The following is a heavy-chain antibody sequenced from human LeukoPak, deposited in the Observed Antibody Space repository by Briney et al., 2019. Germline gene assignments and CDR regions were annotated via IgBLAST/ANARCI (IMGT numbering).Heavy chain of an antibody. D-gene: IGHD1-26*01. CDR3: ARDTGSYYFDY. V-gene: IGHV4-59*02. Sequence: SETLSLTCTVSGASVSTYYWSWIRQPPGKGLEWIAYIYYSGGTNYNPSLKSRVTMSVDASKNQFSLMLSSVTAADTAVYYCARDTGSYYFDYWGQGTLVTVSS. CDR2: IYYSGGT. CDR1: GASVSTYY. J-gene: IGHJ4*02.